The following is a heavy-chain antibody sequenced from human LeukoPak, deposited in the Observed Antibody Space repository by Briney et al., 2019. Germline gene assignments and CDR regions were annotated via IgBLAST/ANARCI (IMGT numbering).Heavy chain of an antibody. Sequence: GESLKISCKGSGYSFTSYWIGWVRQMPGKGLEWMGIIYPGDSDTRYSPSFQGQVTISADKYISTAYLQWSSLKASDTAMYYCARHYGYCSGGSCSGGPFDYWGQGTLVTVSS. CDR2: IYPGDSDT. V-gene: IGHV5-51*01. J-gene: IGHJ4*02. CDR1: GYSFTSYW. CDR3: ARHYGYCSGGSCSGGPFDY. D-gene: IGHD2-15*01.